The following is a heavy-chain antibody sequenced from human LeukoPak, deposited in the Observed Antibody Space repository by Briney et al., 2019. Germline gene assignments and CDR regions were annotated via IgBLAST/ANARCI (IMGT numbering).Heavy chain of an antibody. D-gene: IGHD6-13*01. Sequence: NLRETLSLTCTVSGGSISSYYWSWIRQPPGKGLEWIGSIYYSGSTYYNPSLKSRVTISVDTSKNQFSLKLSSVTAADTAVYYCARAKGAAGFNWFDPWGQGTLVTVSS. J-gene: IGHJ5*02. V-gene: IGHV4-39*07. CDR2: IYYSGST. CDR1: GGSISSYY. CDR3: ARAKGAAGFNWFDP.